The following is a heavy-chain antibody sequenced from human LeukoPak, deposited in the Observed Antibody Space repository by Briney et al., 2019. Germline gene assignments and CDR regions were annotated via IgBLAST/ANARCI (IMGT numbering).Heavy chain of an antibody. CDR2: IYSAGST. Sequence: PGGSLRLSCAASGFTVSSNYMSWVRQAPGKGLEWVSVIYSAGSTYYADSVKGRFTISRDNSKNTLYLQMNSLRAEDTAVYYCAREGYYDSSGYYLAEYFQHWGQGTLVTVSS. CDR1: GFTVSSNY. V-gene: IGHV3-53*01. J-gene: IGHJ1*01. CDR3: AREGYYDSSGYYLAEYFQH. D-gene: IGHD3-22*01.